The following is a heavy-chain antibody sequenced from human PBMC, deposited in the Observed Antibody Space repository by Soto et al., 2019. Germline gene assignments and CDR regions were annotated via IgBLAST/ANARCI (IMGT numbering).Heavy chain of an antibody. D-gene: IGHD6-6*01. CDR1: GYNFIDKY. Sequence: QVQLVQSGAEVRKPGASVKVSCKTSGYNFIDKYVHWVRQAPGQGLEWMAWINPDSGTTHDSQKFQCWVTVTRDTSINTVYMELSRLKSDDTAAYYCAVRTMSSGALYYYYAMDVWGQGTTVTVSS. CDR3: AVRTMSSGALYYYYAMDV. CDR2: INPDSGTT. V-gene: IGHV1-2*04. J-gene: IGHJ6*02.